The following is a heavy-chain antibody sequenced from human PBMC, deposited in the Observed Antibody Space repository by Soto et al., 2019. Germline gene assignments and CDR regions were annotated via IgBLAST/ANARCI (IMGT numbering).Heavy chain of an antibody. V-gene: IGHV4-59*01. CDR3: ARAYGGFDNGLDV. CDR1: GDSIRSYY. CDR2: IYYSGST. D-gene: IGHD5-12*01. J-gene: IGHJ6*02. Sequence: SETLSLTCTVSGDSIRSYYWTWIRQPPGKGLELIGYIYYSGSTRYNPSLKSRVTISVDMSKNQFSLKLSSVVAADTAVYYCARAYGGFDNGLDVWGQGTAVTVSS.